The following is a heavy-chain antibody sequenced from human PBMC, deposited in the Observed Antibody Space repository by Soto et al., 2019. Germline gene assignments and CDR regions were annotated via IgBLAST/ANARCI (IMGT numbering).Heavy chain of an antibody. CDR2: INPSGGST. CDR3: ARDGAGDTAMVDFDY. CDR1: GYTFTSYY. D-gene: IGHD5-18*01. Sequence: QVQLVQSGAEVKKPGASVKVSCKASGYTFTSYYMHWVRQAPGQGLEWMGIINPSGGSTSYAQKFQGRVTMTRDTSTSTVYMELSSLRSEDTAVYYCARDGAGDTAMVDFDYWGQGTLVTVSS. V-gene: IGHV1-46*01. J-gene: IGHJ4*02.